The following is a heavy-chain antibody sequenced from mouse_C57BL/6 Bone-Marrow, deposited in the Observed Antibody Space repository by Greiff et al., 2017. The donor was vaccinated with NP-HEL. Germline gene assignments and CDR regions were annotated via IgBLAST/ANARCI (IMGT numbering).Heavy chain of an antibody. CDR3: TTGVTTVLYYYAMDY. CDR2: IDPENGDT. Sequence: VQLQQSGAELVRPGASVKLSCTASGFNIKDDYMHWVKQRPEQGLEWIGWIDPENGDTEYASKFQGKATITADTSSNTAYLQLSSLTSEDTAVYYCTTGVTTVLYYYAMDYWGQGTSVTVSS. CDR1: GFNIKDDY. J-gene: IGHJ4*01. D-gene: IGHD1-1*01. V-gene: IGHV14-4*01.